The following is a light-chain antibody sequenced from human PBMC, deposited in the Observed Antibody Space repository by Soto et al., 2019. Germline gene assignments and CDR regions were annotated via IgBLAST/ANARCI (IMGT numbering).Light chain of an antibody. CDR1: ESVSTT. CDR3: QQRSNWPLIT. V-gene: IGKV3-11*01. CDR2: GAS. J-gene: IGKJ5*01. Sequence: EIEITQSPATLSLAPGERATLSCRASESVSTTLAWYQQKAGQAPRLLIYGASTRATGIPARFSGSGSGTDFTLTISSLEPEDFAVYYCQQRSNWPLITFGQGTRLEI.